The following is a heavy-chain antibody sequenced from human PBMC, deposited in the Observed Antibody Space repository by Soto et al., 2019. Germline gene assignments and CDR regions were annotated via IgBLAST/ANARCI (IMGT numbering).Heavy chain of an antibody. CDR1: GFTFSNYD. CDR3: ARMKNGMDV. Sequence: GGSLRLSCAASGFTFSNYDMHWVRQATGEGLEWVSAIGTAGDSYYPGSVKGRFTISRENAKISLYLQMNSLRAGDTAVYYCARMKNGMDVWGQGTTVTVSS. V-gene: IGHV3-13*01. CDR2: IGTAGDS. J-gene: IGHJ6*02.